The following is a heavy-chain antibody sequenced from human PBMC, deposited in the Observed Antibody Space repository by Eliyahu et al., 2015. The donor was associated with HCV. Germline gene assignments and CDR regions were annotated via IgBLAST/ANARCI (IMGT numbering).Heavy chain of an antibody. J-gene: IGHJ6*02. D-gene: IGHD3-16*01. CDR2: IASGXTTF. CDR1: GFTFSXHY. CDR3: VRDLVLGTYYGLDI. Sequence: QVQLVESGGGLVKPGGXLRXSXAAXGFTFSXHYMTWIRXAPGXGLEWIAYIASGXTTFYYADSVKGRFTISRDNAHNSLYLQMNSVTAEDTAVYYCVRDLVLGTYYGLDIWGQGTTVTVSS. V-gene: IGHV3-11*01.